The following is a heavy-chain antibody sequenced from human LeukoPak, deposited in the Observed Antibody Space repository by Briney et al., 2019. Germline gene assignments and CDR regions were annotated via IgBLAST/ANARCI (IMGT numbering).Heavy chain of an antibody. J-gene: IGHJ3*02. CDR3: ASGGGAARRGGDGFDI. D-gene: IGHD3-16*01. Sequence: ASVKVSCKASGYTFTSYDINWVRQATGQGLEWMGWTNPNTGSTGYEQKFRGRFTMTRDTSISTAYMELSSLRSEDTVVYYCASGGGAARRGGDGFDIWGQGTMVTVSS. CDR1: GYTFTSYD. CDR2: TNPNTGST. V-gene: IGHV1-8*01.